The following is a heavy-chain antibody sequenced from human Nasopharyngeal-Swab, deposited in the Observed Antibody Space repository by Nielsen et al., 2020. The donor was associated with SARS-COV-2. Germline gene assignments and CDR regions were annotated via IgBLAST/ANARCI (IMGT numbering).Heavy chain of an antibody. D-gene: IGHD3-22*01. Sequence: SETLSLTCAVYGGSFSGYYWSWIRQPPGKGLEWIGEINHSGSTNYNPSLKSRVTISVDTSKNQFPLKLSSVTAADTAVYYCARVGDSSALYYFDYWGQGTLVTVSS. CDR1: GGSFSGYY. CDR3: ARVGDSSALYYFDY. V-gene: IGHV4-34*01. CDR2: INHSGST. J-gene: IGHJ4*02.